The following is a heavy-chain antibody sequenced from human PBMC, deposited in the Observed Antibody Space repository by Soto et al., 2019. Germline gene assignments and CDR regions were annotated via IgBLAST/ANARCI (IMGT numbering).Heavy chain of an antibody. Sequence: ASVKVSCKASGYTFTSYYMHWVRQATGQGLEWMGWMNPNSGNTGYAQKFQGRVTMTRNTSISTAYMELSSLRSEDTAVYYCARVGAKQQLVLDWFDPWGQGTLVTVSS. CDR1: GYTFTSYY. CDR2: MNPNSGNT. D-gene: IGHD6-13*01. J-gene: IGHJ5*02. CDR3: ARVGAKQQLVLDWFDP. V-gene: IGHV1-8*02.